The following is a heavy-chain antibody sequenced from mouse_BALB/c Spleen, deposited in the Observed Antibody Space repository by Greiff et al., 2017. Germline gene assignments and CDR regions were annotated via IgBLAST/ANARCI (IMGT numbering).Heavy chain of an antibody. CDR2: INPGSGGT. CDR3: ARGDGSSLMDY. J-gene: IGHJ4*01. CDR1: GYAFTNYL. D-gene: IGHD1-1*01. Sequence: QGQLQQSGAELVRPGTSVKVSCKASGYAFTNYLIEWVKQRPGQGLEWIGVINPGSGGTNYNEKFKGKATLTADKSSSTAYMQLSSLTSDDSAVYFCARGDGSSLMDYWGQGTSVTVSS. V-gene: IGHV1-54*01.